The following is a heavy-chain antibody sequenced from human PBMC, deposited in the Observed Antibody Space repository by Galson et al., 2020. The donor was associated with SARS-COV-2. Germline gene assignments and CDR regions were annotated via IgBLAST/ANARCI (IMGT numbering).Heavy chain of an antibody. CDR1: GYTFTGYY. Sequence: ASVKVSCKASGYTFTGYYMHWVRQAPGQGLEWMGWINPNSGGTNYAQKFQGRVTMTRDTSISTAYMELSRLRSDDTAVYYCARDPTTVSYYYYYGMDVWGLGTTVTVSS. V-gene: IGHV1-2*02. D-gene: IGHD4-17*01. CDR2: INPNSGGT. J-gene: IGHJ6*02. CDR3: ARDPTTVSYYYYYGMDV.